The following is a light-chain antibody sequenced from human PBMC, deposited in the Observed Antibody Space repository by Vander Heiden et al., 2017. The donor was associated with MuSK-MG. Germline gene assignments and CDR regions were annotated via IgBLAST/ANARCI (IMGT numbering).Light chain of an antibody. V-gene: IGLV2-23*01. Sequence: QSALTQPASVSGSPGQSISISRTGTCSDVRSYNLVSWYQQHQSKAPNLMIDEGSKRTSGVSNRFAGSKSGNTASLTISGLQAEDEADYYCCSYAGSSTPYVFGTGTKVTVL. CDR2: EGS. CDR3: CSYAGSSTPYV. J-gene: IGLJ1*01. CDR1: CSDVRSYNL.